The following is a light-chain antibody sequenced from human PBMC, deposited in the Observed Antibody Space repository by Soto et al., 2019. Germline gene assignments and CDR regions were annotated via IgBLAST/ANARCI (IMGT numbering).Light chain of an antibody. V-gene: IGLV2-14*03. CDR3: SSYTTSNTRQIV. J-gene: IGLJ1*01. Sequence: QCVLTQPASVSGAPGQSITISCTGNSSDVGGYNYVSWYQHHPGKAPKLMIYDVSNRPSGVSNRFSGSKSGNTASLTISGLQPEDEADYYCSSYTTSNTRQIVFGTGTKVTVL. CDR2: DVS. CDR1: SSDVGGYNY.